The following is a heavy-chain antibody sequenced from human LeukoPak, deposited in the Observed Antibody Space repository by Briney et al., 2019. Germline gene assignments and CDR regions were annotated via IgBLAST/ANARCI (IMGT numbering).Heavy chain of an antibody. V-gene: IGHV3-53*01. J-gene: IGHJ4*02. Sequence: GGSLRLSCAASGFTFSSYSMNWVRQAPGKGLEWVAVSYSGGTTYYADSVKGRFTISRDNSKNKLYLQMNSLRAEDTAVYYCARGPNVFDYWGRGTSVTVSS. CDR3: ARGPNVFDY. D-gene: IGHD4/OR15-4a*01. CDR2: SYSGGTT. CDR1: GFTFSSYS.